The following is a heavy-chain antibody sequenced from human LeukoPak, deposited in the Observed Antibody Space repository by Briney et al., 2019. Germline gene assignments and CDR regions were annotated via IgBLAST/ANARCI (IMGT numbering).Heavy chain of an antibody. V-gene: IGHV4-31*03. CDR1: GGSISSGGYY. Sequence: PSETLSLTCTVSGGSISSGGYYWSWIRQHPGKGLEWIEYIYYSGSTYYNPSLKSRVTISVDTSKNQFSLKLSSVTAADTAVYCCAQESGRYSGSGRAGYWGQGTLVTVSS. CDR3: AQESGRYSGSGRAGY. J-gene: IGHJ4*02. CDR2: IYYSGST. D-gene: IGHD5-12*01.